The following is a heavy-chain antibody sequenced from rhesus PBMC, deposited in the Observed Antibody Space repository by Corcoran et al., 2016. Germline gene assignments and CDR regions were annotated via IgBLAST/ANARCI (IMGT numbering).Heavy chain of an antibody. CDR3: AAGYSSGWYDYGLDS. CDR1: GYSISSGYG. D-gene: IGHD6-31*01. J-gene: IGHJ6*01. Sequence: QLQLQESGPGLVKPSETLSLTCAVSGYSISSGYGWSWIRQPPGKGLEWIVYISYSGSTSYNPSLRSRVTMSRDTSKNQFSLKLSSVTAADTAVYYCAAGYSSGWYDYGLDSWGQGVVVTVSS. CDR2: ISYSGST. V-gene: IGHV4-122*02.